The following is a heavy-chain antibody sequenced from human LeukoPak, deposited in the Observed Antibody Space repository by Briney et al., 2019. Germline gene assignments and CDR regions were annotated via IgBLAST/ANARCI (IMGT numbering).Heavy chain of an antibody. CDR3: ARAVRYYDGSAPSQFDC. D-gene: IGHD3-10*01. Sequence: SETLSLTCTVSGGSISSYYWSWIRKPPGKGLEWIGYIYYSGSTNYNPSLKSRVTISVDTSKNQFSLKLSSVTAADTAVYYCARAVRYYDGSAPSQFDCWGQGTLVTVSS. CDR1: GGSISSYY. CDR2: IYYSGST. V-gene: IGHV4-59*12. J-gene: IGHJ4*02.